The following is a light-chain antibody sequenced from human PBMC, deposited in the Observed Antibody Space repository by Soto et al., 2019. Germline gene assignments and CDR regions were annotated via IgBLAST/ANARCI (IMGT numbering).Light chain of an antibody. CDR3: SSYTSSSTLV. J-gene: IGLJ2*01. CDR1: SSDVGGYNS. V-gene: IGLV2-14*01. CDR2: DVD. Sequence: QSALTQPASVSGSPGQSITISCTGTSSDVGGYNSVSWYQQHPGKAPKLIIYDVDNRPSGVSFRFSGSKSGNTASLTISGLQAEDEAAFYCSSYTSSSTLVFGGGTKLTVL.